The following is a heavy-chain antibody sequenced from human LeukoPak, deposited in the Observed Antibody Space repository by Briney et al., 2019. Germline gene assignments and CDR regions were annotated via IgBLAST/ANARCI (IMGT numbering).Heavy chain of an antibody. CDR1: GYTFTSYY. CDR2: INPSGGST. V-gene: IGHV1-46*01. Sequence: GGSLRLSCAASGYTFTSYYMHWVRQAPGQGLEWMGIINPSGGSTSYAQKFQGRVTMTRDTSTSTVYMELSSLRSEDTAVYYCARVFSIIPYPHFDYWGQGTLVTVSS. J-gene: IGHJ4*02. D-gene: IGHD2/OR15-2a*01. CDR3: ARVFSIIPYPHFDY.